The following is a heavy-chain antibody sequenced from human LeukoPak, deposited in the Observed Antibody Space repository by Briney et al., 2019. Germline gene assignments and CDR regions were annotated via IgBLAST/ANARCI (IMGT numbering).Heavy chain of an antibody. Sequence: SDTPSLTLSLSPSAVISSEANSIRHPAGKGLEWIGCIYTSGSTKYKPSLKSRVTISVDKSNHQFSLKLNSVTAADTAMYYCASALPDTDNYNWAFDIWGEGTMVTVSS. CDR3: ASALPDTDNYNWAFDI. D-gene: IGHD5-18*01. CDR2: IYTSGST. V-gene: IGHV4-4*07. J-gene: IGHJ3*02. CDR1: PSAVISSE.